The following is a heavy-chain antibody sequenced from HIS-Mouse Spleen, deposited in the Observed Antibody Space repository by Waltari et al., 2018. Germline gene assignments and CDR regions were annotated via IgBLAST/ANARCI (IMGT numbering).Heavy chain of an antibody. D-gene: IGHD6-19*01. J-gene: IGHJ4*02. CDR3: ARDHSGWYFDY. Sequence: QVQLVESGGGVVQPGRSLRLSCAASGFTFSRYAMHWGRQAPGKGLEWVAVISYDGSNKYYADSVKGRFTIFRDNSKNTLYLQMNSLRAEDTAVYYCARDHSGWYFDYWGQGTLVTVSS. CDR1: GFTFSRYA. CDR2: ISYDGSNK. V-gene: IGHV3-30-3*01.